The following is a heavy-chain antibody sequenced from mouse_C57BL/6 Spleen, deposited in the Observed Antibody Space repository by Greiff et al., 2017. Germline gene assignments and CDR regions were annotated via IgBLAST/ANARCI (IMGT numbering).Heavy chain of an antibody. Sequence: QVQLKESGAELVRPGASVTLSCKASGYTFTDYEMHWVKQTPVHGLEWIGAIDPETGGTAYNQKFKGKAILTADKSSSTAYMELRSLTSEDSAVYYCTREENWSDYWGQGTTLTVSS. CDR3: TREENWSDY. CDR2: IDPETGGT. CDR1: GYTFTDYE. D-gene: IGHD4-1*01. V-gene: IGHV1-15*01. J-gene: IGHJ2*01.